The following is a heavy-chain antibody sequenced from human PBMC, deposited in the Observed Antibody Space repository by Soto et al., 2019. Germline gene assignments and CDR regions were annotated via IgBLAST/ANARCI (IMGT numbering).Heavy chain of an antibody. D-gene: IGHD3-22*01. J-gene: IGHJ4*02. V-gene: IGHV3-53*02. CDR3: ARAPMSPL. CDR1: GFTVYNNY. CDR2: TYSGGNT. Sequence: EVQLVETGGGLIQPGGSLGLSCAASGFTVYNNYMNWVRQAPGKGLEWVSVTYSGGNTFYADSVRGRFTISRDSSKNTLYLQMNSLKDEDTAIYYCARAPMSPLWGQGTLVTVSS.